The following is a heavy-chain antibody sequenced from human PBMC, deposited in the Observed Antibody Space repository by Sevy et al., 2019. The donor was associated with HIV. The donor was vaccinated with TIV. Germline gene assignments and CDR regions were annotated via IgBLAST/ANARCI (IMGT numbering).Heavy chain of an antibody. V-gene: IGHV7-4-1*02. CDR2: INTNTGNP. CDR3: ARVHHSSSWLRFDN. J-gene: IGHJ4*02. Sequence: ASVKVSCKSSGYTFTSYAMNWVRQAPGQGLEWMGWINTNTGNPTYAQGFTGRFVFSLDTSVSTAYLQISSLKAEDTAVYYCARVHHSSSWLRFDNWGQGTLVTVSS. CDR1: GYTFTSYA. D-gene: IGHD6-13*01.